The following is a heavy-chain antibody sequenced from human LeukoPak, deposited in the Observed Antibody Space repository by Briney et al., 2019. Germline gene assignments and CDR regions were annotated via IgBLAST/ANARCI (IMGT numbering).Heavy chain of an antibody. Sequence: GGSLRLSCAASGFTFNTYAMHWVRLAPGKGLEWEAFLQYDGSNKYYADSVKGRFTISRDNVKNMVYLQMSSLRPEDTAVYYCAKDGWSCTANSCPQYYYYMAVWGKGTTVTVSS. CDR1: GFTFNTYA. CDR2: LQYDGSNK. D-gene: IGHD2-8*02. CDR3: AKDGWSCTANSCPQYYYYMAV. V-gene: IGHV3-30*02. J-gene: IGHJ6*03.